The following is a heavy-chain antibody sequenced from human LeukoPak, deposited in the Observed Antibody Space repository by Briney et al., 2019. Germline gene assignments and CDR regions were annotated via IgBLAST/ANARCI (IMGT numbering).Heavy chain of an antibody. Sequence: PSETLSLTCTVSGGSISSGGYYWSWIRQHPGKGLEWIGYIYYSGSTYYNPSLKSRVTISVDTSKNQFSLKLSSVTAADTAVYYCARDSRWDYSNYSYYYGMDVWGQGTTVTVSS. V-gene: IGHV4-31*03. CDR3: ARDSRWDYSNYSYYYGMDV. CDR1: GGSISSGGYY. D-gene: IGHD4-11*01. J-gene: IGHJ6*02. CDR2: IYYSGST.